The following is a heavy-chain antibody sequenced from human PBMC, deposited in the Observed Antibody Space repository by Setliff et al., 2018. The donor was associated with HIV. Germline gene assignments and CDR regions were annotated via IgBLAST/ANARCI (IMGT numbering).Heavy chain of an antibody. Sequence: RASVKVSCKASGYNFDDNSISWVRQAPGQGLEWMGRIIPISGTANNAQKFQGRVTITADKSTSTAYMQMNSLRAEDTAIYYCARDWRSGYDLNFDYWGQGTLVTV. CDR1: GYNFDDNS. J-gene: IGHJ4*02. V-gene: IGHV1-69*06. D-gene: IGHD5-12*01. CDR3: ARDWRSGYDLNFDY. CDR2: IIPISGTA.